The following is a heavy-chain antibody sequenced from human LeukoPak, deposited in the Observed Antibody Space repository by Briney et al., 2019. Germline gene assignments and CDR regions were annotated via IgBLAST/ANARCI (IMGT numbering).Heavy chain of an antibody. CDR1: GYNFTSYN. CDR2: IKPSDGDT. V-gene: IGHV1-2*02. J-gene: IGHJ5*01. Sequence: ASVKVSCKPSGYNFTSYNIHWVRQAPGQGLEWMGYIKPSDGDTNYAQMFRGRVTLTRDSSITTAFMELSRLKSGDTAIYYCARLDDYNINGDSWGRGTLVTVSS. D-gene: IGHD4-4*01. CDR3: ARLDDYNINGDS.